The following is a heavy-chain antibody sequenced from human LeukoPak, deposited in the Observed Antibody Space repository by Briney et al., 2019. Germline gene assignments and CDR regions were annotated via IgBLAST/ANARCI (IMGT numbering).Heavy chain of an antibody. CDR2: IKADGSEK. J-gene: IGHJ5*02. CDR1: QFSISHLW. V-gene: IGHV3-7*01. D-gene: IGHD4-17*01. Sequence: EGSLRLXCTAASQFSISHLWMNWVRQAPGKGLEWVANIKADGSEKYYVDSVKGRFTISRDNAKNSLYLQMDSLRAEDTAVYYCMRGHYDVAWGQGNLVTVS. CDR3: MRGHYDVA.